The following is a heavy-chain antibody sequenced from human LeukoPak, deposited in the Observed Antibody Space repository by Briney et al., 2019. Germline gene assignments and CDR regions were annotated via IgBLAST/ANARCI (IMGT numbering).Heavy chain of an antibody. CDR1: GFTFSSYW. J-gene: IGHJ4*02. V-gene: IGHV3-7*01. D-gene: IGHD3-22*01. CDR2: IKQDGSEK. CDR3: ARDIYYDSSGYYGSVY. Sequence: PGGSLRLSCAASGFTFSSYWMSRVRQAPGKGLEWVANIKQDGSEKYYVDSVKGRFTISRDNAKNSLYLQMNSLRAEDTAVYYCARDIYYDSSGYYGSVYWGQGTLVTVSS.